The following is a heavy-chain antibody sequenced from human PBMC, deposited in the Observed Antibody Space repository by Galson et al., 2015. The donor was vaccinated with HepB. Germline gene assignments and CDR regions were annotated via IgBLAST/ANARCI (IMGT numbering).Heavy chain of an antibody. V-gene: IGHV3-15*01. CDR1: GFTFSNAY. CDR2: IKSKSDGGTT. D-gene: IGHD6-13*01. J-gene: IGHJ4*02. Sequence: SLRLSCAASGFTFSNAYMSWVRQAPGQGLEWVGCIKSKSDGGTTDYTAPGKNRITISKDDSTTKLYLQLNRQKTEDTAVYYCTADGGYSSRWYRLWGQGTLVTVSS. CDR3: TADGGYSSRWYRL.